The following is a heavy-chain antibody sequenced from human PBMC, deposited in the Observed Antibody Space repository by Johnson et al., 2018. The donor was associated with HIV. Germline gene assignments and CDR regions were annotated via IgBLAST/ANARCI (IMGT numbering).Heavy chain of an antibody. CDR1: GFTFSTNW. CDR2: INSDGSST. V-gene: IGHV3-74*01. CDR3: AKQYSSSWYGNAFDI. D-gene: IGHD6-13*01. J-gene: IGHJ3*02. Sequence: VQLVESGGDLVQPGGSLRLSCVGSGFTFSTNWMHWVRQAPGKGLVWVSRINSDGSSTSYADSVKGRFTISRDNAKNTLYLQMNSLRAEDTALYYCAKQYSSSWYGNAFDIWGQGTMVTVSS.